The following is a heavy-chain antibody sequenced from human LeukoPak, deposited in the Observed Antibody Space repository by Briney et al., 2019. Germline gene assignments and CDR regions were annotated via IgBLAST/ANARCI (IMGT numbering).Heavy chain of an antibody. D-gene: IGHD4-17*01. J-gene: IGHJ6*02. CDR2: ISYDGSNK. Sequence: GRSLRLSCAASGFTFSSYGMHWVRQAPGKGLEWVAVISYDGSNKYYADSAKGRFTISRDNSKNTLYLQMNSLRAEDTAVYYCAKARKAYGDYGYYYYGMDVWGQGTTVTVSS. CDR3: AKARKAYGDYGYYYYGMDV. CDR1: GFTFSSYG. V-gene: IGHV3-30*18.